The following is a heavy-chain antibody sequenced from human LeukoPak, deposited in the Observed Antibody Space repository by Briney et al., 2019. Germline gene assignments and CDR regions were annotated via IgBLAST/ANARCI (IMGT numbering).Heavy chain of an antibody. V-gene: IGHV1-8*01. J-gene: IGHJ4*02. CDR3: ARALVGGVRGRRRGYYFDY. CDR1: GYTFTSYD. Sequence: ASVKVSCKASGYTFTSYDINWVRHATGQGLEWMGWMNPNSGNTGYAQKFQGRVTMTRNTSISTAYMELSSLRSEDTAVYYCARALVGGVRGRRRGYYFDYWGQGTLVTVSS. D-gene: IGHD3-10*01. CDR2: MNPNSGNT.